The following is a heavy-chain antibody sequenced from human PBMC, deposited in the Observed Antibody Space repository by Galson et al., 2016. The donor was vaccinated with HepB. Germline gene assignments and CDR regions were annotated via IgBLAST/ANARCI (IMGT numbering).Heavy chain of an antibody. CDR2: IRGDGIVS. J-gene: IGHJ4*02. D-gene: IGHD3-10*01. CDR1: GFTFNAHW. V-gene: IGHV3-7*01. CDR3: SREMTGSYFD. Sequence: SLRLSCAASGFTFNAHWMNWVRQAPGKGLGWVANIRGDGIVSYYAESVWGRFTISRDNAKNSLYLHMNGLRVDETAVYYCSREMTGSYFDWGQGTLVTVS.